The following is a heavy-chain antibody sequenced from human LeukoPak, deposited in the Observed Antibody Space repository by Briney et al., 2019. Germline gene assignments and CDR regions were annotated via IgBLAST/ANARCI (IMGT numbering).Heavy chain of an antibody. V-gene: IGHV3-21*01. CDR3: ARDRGHPRWFDP. CDR1: GFTFSSYS. CDR2: ISSSSSYI. D-gene: IGHD3-16*01. Sequence: GGSLRLSCAASGFTFSSYSMNWVRQAPGKGLEWVSSISSSSSYIYYADSVKGRFTISRDNAKNSLYLQMNSLRAEDTAVYYCARDRGHPRWFDPWGQGTLVTVSS. J-gene: IGHJ5*02.